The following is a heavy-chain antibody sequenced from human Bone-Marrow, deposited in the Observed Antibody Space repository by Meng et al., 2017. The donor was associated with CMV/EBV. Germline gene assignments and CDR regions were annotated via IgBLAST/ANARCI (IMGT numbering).Heavy chain of an antibody. D-gene: IGHD6-13*01. CDR3: AYLRATGYSSSWPYYYYYYGMDV. CDR1: GYTFTSYC. Sequence: ASVKVSCKASGYTFTSYCISWVRQAPGQGLEWMGWISAYNGNTNYAQKLQGRVTMTTDTSTSTAYMELRSLRSDDTAVYYCAYLRATGYSSSWPYYYYYYGMDVWGQGTTVTVSS. J-gene: IGHJ6*02. V-gene: IGHV1-18*01. CDR2: ISAYNGNT.